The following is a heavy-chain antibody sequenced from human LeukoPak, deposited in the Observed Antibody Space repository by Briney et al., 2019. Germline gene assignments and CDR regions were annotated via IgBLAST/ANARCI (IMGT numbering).Heavy chain of an antibody. V-gene: IGHV5-51*01. CDR2: IYPRDSQI. CDR3: ARHTKRPRAGWFDP. Sequence: GESLKISCKASGYNFTTYWIGWVRQMPGKGLEYMGIIYPRDSQIRYSPSFQGQVTISADKSISTAYLQWTSLKASDTAIYYCARHTKRPRAGWFDPWGQGTLVTVSS. J-gene: IGHJ5*02. D-gene: IGHD6-25*01. CDR1: GYNFTTYW.